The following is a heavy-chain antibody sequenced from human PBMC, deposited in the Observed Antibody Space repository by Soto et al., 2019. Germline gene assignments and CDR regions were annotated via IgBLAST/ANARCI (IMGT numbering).Heavy chain of an antibody. CDR1: GGSVSSGSYY. Sequence: PSETLSLTCTVSGGSVSSGSYYWSWIRQPPGKGLEWIGYIYYSGSTNYNPSLKSRVTISVDTSKNQFSLKLSSVTAADTAVYYCARESIAARPHFDYWGQGTLVTVSS. V-gene: IGHV4-61*01. D-gene: IGHD6-6*01. CDR3: ARESIAARPHFDY. J-gene: IGHJ4*02. CDR2: IYYSGST.